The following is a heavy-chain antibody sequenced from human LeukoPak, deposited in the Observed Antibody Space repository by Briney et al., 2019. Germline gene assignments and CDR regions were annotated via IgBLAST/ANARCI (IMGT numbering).Heavy chain of an antibody. D-gene: IGHD3-10*01. J-gene: IGHJ4*02. CDR3: ASVPASGSGTYYSDY. CDR2: IYYSGNT. CDR1: GGSISNASYY. Sequence: SETLSLTCTVSGGSISNASYYWSWIRQPPGKGLEWIGYIYYSGNTYYNPSLKSRVTMSVDTSKNQFSLKLYSVTAAHTAVYYCASVPASGSGTYYSDYWGQGTLVTVSS. V-gene: IGHV4-30-4*01.